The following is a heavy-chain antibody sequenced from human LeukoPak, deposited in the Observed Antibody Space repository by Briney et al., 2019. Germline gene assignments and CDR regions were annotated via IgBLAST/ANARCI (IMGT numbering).Heavy chain of an antibody. V-gene: IGHV4-59*01. J-gene: IGHJ3*01. Sequence: SETLSLTCTVSGGSISSYYWSWIRQPPGKALEWIGYIHYSGSTTYSPSLKSRVTLSLDTSKNQVSLKLTSVTAADTAVYYCAKSKSGTTVYAFDVWGQGTMVTVFS. CDR3: AKSKSGTTVYAFDV. D-gene: IGHD1-1*01. CDR1: GGSISSYY. CDR2: IHYSGST.